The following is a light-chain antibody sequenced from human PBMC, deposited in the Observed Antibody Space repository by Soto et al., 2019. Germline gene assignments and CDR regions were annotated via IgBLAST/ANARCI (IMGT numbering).Light chain of an antibody. CDR2: DVS. Sequence: QSALTQPASASGSPGQSITISCTGTSSDVGGYNYVSWYQQHPGKAPKLMIYDVSNRPSGVSNRFSGSKSGNTASLTISGLQAEDEADYYCSSYTSSSTRVFRTGTKVTVL. V-gene: IGLV2-14*01. CDR1: SSDVGGYNY. CDR3: SSYTSSSTRV. J-gene: IGLJ1*01.